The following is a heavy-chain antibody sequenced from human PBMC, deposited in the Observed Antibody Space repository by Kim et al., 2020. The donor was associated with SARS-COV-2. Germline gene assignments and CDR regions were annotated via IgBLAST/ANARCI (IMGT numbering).Heavy chain of an antibody. Sequence: GGSLRLSCAASGFTFSSYAMHWVRQAPGKGLEWVAVISYDGSNKYYADSVKGRFTISRDNSKNTLHLQMNSLRAEDTAVYYCARAPTTVTTWLTYWGQGTLVTVSP. CDR2: ISYDGSNK. J-gene: IGHJ4*02. CDR3: ARAPTTVTTWLTY. V-gene: IGHV3-30*04. D-gene: IGHD4-17*01. CDR1: GFTFSSYA.